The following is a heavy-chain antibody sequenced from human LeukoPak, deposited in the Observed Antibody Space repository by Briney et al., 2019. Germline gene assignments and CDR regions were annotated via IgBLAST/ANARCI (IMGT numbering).Heavy chain of an antibody. CDR3: AKLNWNEDLDS. D-gene: IGHD1-1*01. CDR2: ISYIGTT. V-gene: IGHV4-39*01. Sequence: SETLSLTCAVSGDSISTTNFYWGWIRQSPRKGLEWIGSISYIGTTYYNPSLKSRVIMSVDMSKNQLSLILTSVTAADTAVYYCAKLNWNEDLDSWGQGTLVTVSS. J-gene: IGHJ4*02. CDR1: GDSISTTNFY.